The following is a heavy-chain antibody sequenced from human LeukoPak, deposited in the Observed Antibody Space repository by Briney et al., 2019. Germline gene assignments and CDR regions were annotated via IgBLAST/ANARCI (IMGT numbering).Heavy chain of an antibody. D-gene: IGHD5-24*01. CDR1: GFTFSSYA. V-gene: IGHV3-23*01. CDR2: ISGSGGST. CDR3: ARDGRLDGYNGIVDN. Sequence: PGGSLRLSCAASGFTFSSYAMSWVRQAPGKGLEWVSAISGSGGSTYYADSVKGRFTISRDNAKNTLYLQMNSLRVEDTAVYYCARDGRLDGYNGIVDNWGQGTLVTVSS. J-gene: IGHJ4*02.